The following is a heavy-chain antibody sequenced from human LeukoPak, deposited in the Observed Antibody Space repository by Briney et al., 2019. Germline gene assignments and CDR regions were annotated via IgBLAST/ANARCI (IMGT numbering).Heavy chain of an antibody. D-gene: IGHD2-15*01. J-gene: IGHJ3*02. CDR1: EYTFSSYE. CDR3: VREGPTGYCGGGSCQGDAFDI. Sequence: PGGSLRLSCAASEYTFSSYEMDWVRQAPGKGLEWISYIGSSGSLTYYADSVKGRFTISRDNAKNSPYLQMNSLTAEDTAVYYCVREGPTGYCGGGSCQGDAFDIWGQGTMVTVSS. CDR2: IGSSGSLT. V-gene: IGHV3-48*03.